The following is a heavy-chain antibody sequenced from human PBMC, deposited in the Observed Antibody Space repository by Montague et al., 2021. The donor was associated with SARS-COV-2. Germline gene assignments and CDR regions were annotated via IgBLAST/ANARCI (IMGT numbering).Heavy chain of an antibody. D-gene: IGHD3-3*01. CDR2: IYYSGST. CDR1: GGSISSGGYY. J-gene: IGHJ5*02. CDR3: ARAVSITIFGVVGWFDP. Sequence: TLSLTCTVSGGSISSGGYYWSWIRQHPGKGLEWIGYIYYSGSTHYNPSLKSRVTISVDTSKNQFSLKLSSVTAADTAVYYCARAVSITIFGVVGWFDPWGQGTLVTVSS. V-gene: IGHV4-31*03.